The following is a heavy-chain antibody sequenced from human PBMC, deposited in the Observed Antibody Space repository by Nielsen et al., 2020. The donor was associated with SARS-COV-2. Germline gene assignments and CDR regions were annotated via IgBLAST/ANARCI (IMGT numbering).Heavy chain of an antibody. CDR1: GFTFSSYG. CDR3: ATGITPGMDV. CDR2: ITNTDAK. Sequence: GESLKISCAASGFTFSSYGMHWVRQTPGKGLEWVSYITNTDAKYYADSVKGRFTISRDNAKNSLYLQMNSLRAEDTALYYCATGITPGMDVWGQGTTVTVSS. V-gene: IGHV3-48*04. D-gene: IGHD3-10*01. J-gene: IGHJ6*02.